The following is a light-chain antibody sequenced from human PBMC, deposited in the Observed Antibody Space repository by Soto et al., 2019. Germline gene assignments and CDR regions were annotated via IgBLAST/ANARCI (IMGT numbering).Light chain of an antibody. CDR3: QQYNNWPPLT. V-gene: IGKV3-15*01. CDR2: GAS. J-gene: IGKJ4*01. CDR1: KSISNN. Sequence: EIVMTQSPATLSVFPGERAILSCRASKSISNNLAWYQQKPGQAPRLLIYGASTRATSIPARFTGSGSGTEFTLSISSLQSEDFAIYYCQQYNNWPPLTFGGGTKVEIK.